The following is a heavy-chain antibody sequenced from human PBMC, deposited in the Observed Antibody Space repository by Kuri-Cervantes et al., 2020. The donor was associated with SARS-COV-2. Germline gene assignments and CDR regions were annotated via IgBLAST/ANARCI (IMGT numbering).Heavy chain of an antibody. CDR1: GYTFTSYD. V-gene: IGHV1-8*01. CDR2: MNPNSGNT. Sequence: ASVKVSCKASGYTFTSYDINWVRQATGQGLEWMGWMNPNSGNTGYAQKFQGRVTMTRNTSISTAYMELSSLRSEDTAVYYCVRDGGTSNWFDPWGQGTLVTGSS. J-gene: IGHJ5*02. D-gene: IGHD3-16*01. CDR3: VRDGGTSNWFDP.